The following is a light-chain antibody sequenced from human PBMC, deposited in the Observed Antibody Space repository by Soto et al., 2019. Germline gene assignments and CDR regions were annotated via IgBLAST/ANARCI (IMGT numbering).Light chain of an antibody. V-gene: IGKV1-39*01. CDR3: QQSYSTPRT. CDR2: AAS. Sequence: DIQMTQSPSSLSASVGDRVTITCRASQSISSYLNWYQQKPGKAPKLLLFAASSLQSGVPTGFNGSGSGTEFTLTISSLQPEDFATYYCQQSYSTPRTFGQGTKLEIK. J-gene: IGKJ2*02. CDR1: QSISSY.